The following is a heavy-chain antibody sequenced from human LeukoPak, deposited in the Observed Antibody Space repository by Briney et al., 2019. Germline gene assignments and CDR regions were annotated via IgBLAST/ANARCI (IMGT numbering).Heavy chain of an antibody. V-gene: IGHV4-34*01. Sequence: SETLSLTCAVYGGSFSGYYWSWIRQPPGKGLEWIGEINHSGSTKHNPPIKSRVTISVDTSKTQCSLKLRSVTAADTAVYYCARGPTYSSSSYYYYYYGMDVWGEGTTVTVSS. J-gene: IGHJ6*04. D-gene: IGHD6-13*01. CDR1: GGSFSGYY. CDR2: INHSGST. CDR3: ARGPTYSSSSYYYYYYGMDV.